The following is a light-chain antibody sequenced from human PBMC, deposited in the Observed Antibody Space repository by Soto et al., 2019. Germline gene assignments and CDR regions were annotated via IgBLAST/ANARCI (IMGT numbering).Light chain of an antibody. CDR3: MQALQTPLT. CDR2: LGS. J-gene: IGKJ3*01. CDR1: QSLLYSNGYTY. Sequence: DIVMTQSPLSLPVTPGEPASISCRSSQSLLYSNGYTYLDWYLQKPGQSPQLLIYLGSNRASGVPDRFSGSGSGTDFTLKISRVEAEDVGVYYCMQALQTPLTFGPGTKVDIK. V-gene: IGKV2-28*01.